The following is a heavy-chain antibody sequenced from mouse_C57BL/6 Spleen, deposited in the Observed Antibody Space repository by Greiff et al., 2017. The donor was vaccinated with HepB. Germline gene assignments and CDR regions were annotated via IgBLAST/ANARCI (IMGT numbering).Heavy chain of an antibody. CDR2: INPYNGGT. J-gene: IGHJ2*01. V-gene: IGHV1-19*01. Sequence: VQLKESGPVLVKPGASVKMSCKASGYTITDYYMNWVKQSHGKSLEWIGVINPYNGGTSYNQKFKGKATLTVDKSSSTAYMELNSLTSEDSAVYYCARGYYGSGDYWGQGTTLTVSS. D-gene: IGHD1-1*01. CDR3: ARGYYGSGDY. CDR1: GYTITDYY.